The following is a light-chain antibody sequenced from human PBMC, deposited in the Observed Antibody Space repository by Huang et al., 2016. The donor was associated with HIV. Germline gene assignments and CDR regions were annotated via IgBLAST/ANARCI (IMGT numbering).Light chain of an antibody. Sequence: DIQLTQSPSSLSASLGDKVTITCQSSLDINNYLNWYQQKPGKVPKLLISGASDLETGVPPRFSGSRSGTNFTLTVSSLQAEDIGTYYCQQYDTLPLTFGQGTNVEI. J-gene: IGKJ1*01. CDR2: GAS. V-gene: IGKV1-33*01. CDR3: QQYDTLPLT. CDR1: LDINNY.